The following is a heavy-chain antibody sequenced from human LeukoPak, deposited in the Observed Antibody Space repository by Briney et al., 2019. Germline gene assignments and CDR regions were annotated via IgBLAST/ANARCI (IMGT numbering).Heavy chain of an antibody. J-gene: IGHJ4*02. CDR3: ARAMVRGVITVGY. Sequence: ASVKVSCKASGYNFTGYYMHWVRQAPGQGLEWMGWINPNSGGTKYAQKFQGRVTMTRDTCISTAYMELSRLRSDDTAVYYCARAMVRGVITVGYWGQGSLVTVSS. V-gene: IGHV1-2*02. CDR1: GYNFTGYY. CDR2: INPNSGGT. D-gene: IGHD3-10*01.